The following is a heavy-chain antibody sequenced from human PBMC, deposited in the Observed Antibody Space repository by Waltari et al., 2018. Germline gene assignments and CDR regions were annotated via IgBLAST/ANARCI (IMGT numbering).Heavy chain of an antibody. V-gene: IGHV3-7*03. Sequence: EVQLAESGGGLVRPGGSLRLSCAASGFSLRSYWMNWVRQAPGKGLEWVTKIEQDGREKYYVDSVKGRFTISRDNSKNSVYLQMNSLRAEDTAVYYCARGSPDMSAARPDYWGQGTLVVVSS. CDR2: IEQDGREK. CDR3: ARGSPDMSAARPDY. CDR1: GFSLRSYW. J-gene: IGHJ4*02. D-gene: IGHD6-13*01.